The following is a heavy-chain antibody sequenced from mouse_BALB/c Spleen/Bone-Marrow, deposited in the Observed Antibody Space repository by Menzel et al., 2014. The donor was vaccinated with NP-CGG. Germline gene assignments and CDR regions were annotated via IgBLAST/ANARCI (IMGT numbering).Heavy chain of an antibody. CDR2: ILPGTSNT. V-gene: IGHV1-9*01. J-gene: IGHJ2*01. CDR3: TRSGYGRDFDY. CDR1: GYTFSYYW. D-gene: IGHD2-1*01. Sequence: VQLQQSGAELMKPGASVKISCKATGYTFSYYWIGWVQQRPGHGLEWIGEILPGTSNTNYNEKFKGKATFTADTFSNTACMQLSSLTSEDSAVYYCTRSGYGRDFDYWGQGTTLTVSS.